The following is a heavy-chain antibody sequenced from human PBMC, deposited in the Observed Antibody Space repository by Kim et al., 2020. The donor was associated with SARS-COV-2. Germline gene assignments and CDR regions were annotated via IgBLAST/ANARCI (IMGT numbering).Heavy chain of an antibody. CDR3: ARRLSRRAHEDAFDI. V-gene: IGHV1-18*04. J-gene: IGHJ3*02. CDR1: GYTFTSDG. CDR2: ISAYNGNT. Sequence: ASVKVSCKASGYTFTSDGISWVRQAPGQGLEWMGWISAYNGNTNYAQKLQGRVTMTTDTSTSTAYMELRSLRSDDTAVYYCARRLSRRAHEDAFDIWGQGTMVTVSS.